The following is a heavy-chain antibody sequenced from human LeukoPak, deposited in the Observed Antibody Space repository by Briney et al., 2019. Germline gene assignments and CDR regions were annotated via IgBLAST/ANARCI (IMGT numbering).Heavy chain of an antibody. CDR3: ARGDRGYCSGGRCYSGWFDP. CDR2: IYYSGST. V-gene: IGHV4-31*03. Sequence: PSETLSLTCTVSGGSISSGGYYWSWIRQHPGKGLEWIGYIYYSGSTYYNPSLQSRVTMSVNTSKNQFSLKLSSVTAADTAVYYCARGDRGYCSGGRCYSGWFDPWGQGTLVTVSS. CDR1: GGSISSGGYY. J-gene: IGHJ5*02. D-gene: IGHD2-15*01.